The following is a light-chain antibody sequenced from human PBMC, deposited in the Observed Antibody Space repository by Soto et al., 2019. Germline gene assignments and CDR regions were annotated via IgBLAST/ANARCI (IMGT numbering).Light chain of an antibody. Sequence: QSALTQPASVSGSPGQSITISCTGTSNDVGVHNSVSWYQQHPGKAPKLIIYEVTNRPSGVSNRFSGSKSGNTASLTISGLQADDEADYYCGSFTSSSPWMFGGGTKLTVL. CDR3: GSFTSSSPWM. V-gene: IGLV2-14*01. CDR2: EVT. CDR1: SNDVGVHNS. J-gene: IGLJ3*02.